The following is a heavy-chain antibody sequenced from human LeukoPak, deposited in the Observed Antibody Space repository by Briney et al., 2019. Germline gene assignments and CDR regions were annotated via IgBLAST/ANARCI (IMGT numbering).Heavy chain of an antibody. CDR3: AKGPLRYCTNGVCDRHYYYYMDV. V-gene: IGHV3-23*01. CDR1: GFTFSSYA. CDR2: ISGSGGST. Sequence: GGSLRLSCAASGFTFSSYAMSWVRQAPGKGLEWVSAISGSGGSTYYADSVKGRFTISRDNSKNTLYLQMNSLRAEDTAVYYCAKGPLRYCTNGVCDRHYYYYMDVWAKGTTVTVSS. J-gene: IGHJ6*03. D-gene: IGHD2-8*01.